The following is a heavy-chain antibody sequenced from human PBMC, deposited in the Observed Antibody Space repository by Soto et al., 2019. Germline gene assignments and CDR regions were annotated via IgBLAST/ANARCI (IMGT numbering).Heavy chain of an antibody. CDR3: ARDHDYSNSRGAFDI. CDR1: GGSISSYY. Sequence: QVQLQESGPGLVKPSETLSLTCTVSGGSISSYYWSWIRQPPGKGLEWIGYIYYSGSTNYNPSLKSRVTISVDTSKNQFSLKLSSVTAADTAVYYCARDHDYSNSRGAFDIWGQGTMVTVSS. CDR2: IYYSGST. D-gene: IGHD4-4*01. J-gene: IGHJ3*02. V-gene: IGHV4-59*01.